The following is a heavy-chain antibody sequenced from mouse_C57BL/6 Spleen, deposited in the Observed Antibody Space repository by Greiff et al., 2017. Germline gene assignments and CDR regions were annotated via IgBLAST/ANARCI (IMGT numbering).Heavy chain of an antibody. J-gene: IGHJ4*01. CDR2: ISSGSSTI. Sequence: DVMLVESGGGLVKPGGSLKLSCAASGFTFSDYGMHWVRQAPEKGLEWVAYISSGSSTIYYADTVKGRFTISRDNAKNTLFLQMASLRSEDTAMYYCASSLYYGKDYAMDYWGQGTSVTVSS. CDR1: GFTFSDYG. CDR3: ASSLYYGKDYAMDY. V-gene: IGHV5-17*01. D-gene: IGHD2-1*01.